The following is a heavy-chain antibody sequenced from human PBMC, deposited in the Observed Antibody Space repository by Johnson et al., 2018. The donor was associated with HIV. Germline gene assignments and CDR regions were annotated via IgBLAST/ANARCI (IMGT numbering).Heavy chain of an antibody. D-gene: IGHD3-16*01. Sequence: VQLVESGGGLVQPGRSLRLSCVASGFIFNDYAMHWVRQVPEKGLEWVAAISWNSDDIGYADSVTGRFSISRDNAKNCLYLQMNGLNPEDTALYYCARSIITSPVGAFDIWGQGTMVTVSS. J-gene: IGHJ3*02. CDR2: ISWNSDDI. CDR3: ARSIITSPVGAFDI. V-gene: IGHV3-9*01. CDR1: GFIFNDYA.